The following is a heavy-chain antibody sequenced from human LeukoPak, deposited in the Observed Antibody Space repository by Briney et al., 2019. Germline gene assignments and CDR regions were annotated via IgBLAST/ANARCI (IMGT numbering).Heavy chain of an antibody. Sequence: GGSLRLSCAASGFIFNTYSMNWVRQAPGKGLEWVSSISSNSRDIYYADSVKGRFTISRDNAKNPLHLQMNSLRAEDTAVYYCARDDRDISSYRFDYWGHGILVTVSS. CDR1: GFIFNTYS. CDR3: ARDDRDISSYRFDY. D-gene: IGHD6-6*01. J-gene: IGHJ4*01. V-gene: IGHV3-21*01. CDR2: ISSNSRDI.